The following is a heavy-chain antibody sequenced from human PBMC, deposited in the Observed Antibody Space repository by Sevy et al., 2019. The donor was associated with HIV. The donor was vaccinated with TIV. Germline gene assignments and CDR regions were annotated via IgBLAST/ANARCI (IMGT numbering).Heavy chain of an antibody. J-gene: IGHJ4*02. D-gene: IGHD2-8*01. CDR3: ACEGCTKHNDY. V-gene: IGHV3-23*01. CDR2: LSFGCGEI. Sequence: GGSLRLSCAASGFTFSKYSMSWVRQPPGKGLEWVSTLSFGCGEINHADSVKGRFTISRDNSKNSLYLQMNNLRAEDTAVYYCACEGCTKHNDYWGQGTLVTVSS. CDR1: GFTFSKYS.